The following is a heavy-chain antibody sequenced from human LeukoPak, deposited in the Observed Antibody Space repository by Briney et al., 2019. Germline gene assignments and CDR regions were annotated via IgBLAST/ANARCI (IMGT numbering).Heavy chain of an antibody. CDR2: IWHDGSHK. J-gene: IGHJ3*01. CDR3: VRGWGSNVYASAFDV. D-gene: IGHD3-16*01. V-gene: IGHV3-33*01. Sequence: GGSLRLSCAASGFIFSTYGMHWVRQAPGKGLEWVTVIWHDGSHKDYADSVKGRFTISRDNTKNTLLLRMSDLRAEDTAAYYCVRGWGSNVYASAFDVWGQGTMVTVSS. CDR1: GFIFSTYG.